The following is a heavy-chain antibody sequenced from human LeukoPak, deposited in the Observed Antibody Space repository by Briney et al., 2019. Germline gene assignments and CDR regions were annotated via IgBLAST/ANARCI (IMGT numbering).Heavy chain of an antibody. V-gene: IGHV3-7*01. CDR2: IKQDGSEK. D-gene: IGHD6-19*01. CDR1: GFTFSSYW. Sequence: PGGSLRLSCAASGFTFSSYWMSWVRQAPGKGLEWVANIKQDGSEKYYVDSVKGRFTISRDNAKNSLYLQMNSLRAEDTAVYYCARDSSGWFYYYGMDVWGQGTTVTVSS. J-gene: IGHJ6*02. CDR3: ARDSSGWFYYYGMDV.